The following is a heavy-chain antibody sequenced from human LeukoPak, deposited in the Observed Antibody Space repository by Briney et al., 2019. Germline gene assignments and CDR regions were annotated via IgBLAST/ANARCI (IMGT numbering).Heavy chain of an antibody. Sequence: GASVKVSCKASGYTFTSYAISWVRQAPGQGLEWMGGIIPIFGTANYAQKFQGRVTITADESTSTAYMELSSLRSEDTAVYYCARGSAYYDFWSGYSSLWFGESIYFHFDYWGQGTLVTVSS. CDR1: GYTFTSYA. D-gene: IGHD3-3*01. CDR3: ARGSAYYDFWSGYSSLWFGESIYFHFDY. V-gene: IGHV1-69*13. J-gene: IGHJ4*02. CDR2: IIPIFGTA.